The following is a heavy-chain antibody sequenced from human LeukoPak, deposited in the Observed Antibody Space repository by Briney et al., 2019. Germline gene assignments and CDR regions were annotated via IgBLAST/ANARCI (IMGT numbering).Heavy chain of an antibody. V-gene: IGHV4-59*01. Sequence: SETLSLTCTVSGGSISTYYWSWVRQPPGKGLEWVGYIYYSGSTNYNPSLKSRVTISVDTSKNQFSLKLSSVTAADTAVYYCASYSWSEPNVYFQHWGQGTLVTVSS. D-gene: IGHD6-13*01. CDR2: IYYSGST. J-gene: IGHJ1*01. CDR3: ASYSWSEPNVYFQH. CDR1: GGSISTYY.